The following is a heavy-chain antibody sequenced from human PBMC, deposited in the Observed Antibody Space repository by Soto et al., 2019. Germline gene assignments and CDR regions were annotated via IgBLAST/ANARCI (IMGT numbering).Heavy chain of an antibody. CDR2: ISWNSASI. CDR3: VKHWGTDFWYGYCNF. D-gene: IGHD3-3*01. J-gene: IGHJ4*02. V-gene: IGHV3-9*01. CDR1: GINFNAYA. Sequence: TLSESAAGINFNAYALHWVRQVPGKGLEWVSGISWNSASIGYADSVKGRFTTSRDNAKNSLYLEMNSLKTEDTAGYYCVKHWGTDFWYGYCNFGGQGT.